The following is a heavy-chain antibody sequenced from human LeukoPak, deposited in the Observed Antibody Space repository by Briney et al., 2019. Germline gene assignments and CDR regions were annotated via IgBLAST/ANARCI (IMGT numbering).Heavy chain of an antibody. D-gene: IGHD1-26*01. CDR1: GFTFSSYA. V-gene: IGHV3-23*01. CDR3: AKVSGELPYFDY. Sequence: GGSLRPSCAASGFTFSSYAMSRVRQAPGKGLEWVSAISGSGGSTYYADSVKGRFTISRDNSKNTLYLQMNSLRAEDTAVYYCAKVSGELPYFDYWGQGTLVTVSS. CDR2: ISGSGGST. J-gene: IGHJ4*02.